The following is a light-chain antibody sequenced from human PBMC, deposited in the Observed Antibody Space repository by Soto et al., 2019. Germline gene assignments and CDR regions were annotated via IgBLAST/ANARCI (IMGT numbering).Light chain of an antibody. CDR1: QSVTAGY. J-gene: IGKJ1*01. Sequence: EIVLTQSPATLSLSPGESATLSCRASQSVTAGYFAWYQQKSGQAPRLIIYETSSRMTGVPDRFSGSGSGTDFTLTISRLEPEDFAVYYCQQYDSSPKTFGQGTKVDI. CDR3: QQYDSSPKT. CDR2: ETS. V-gene: IGKV3-20*01.